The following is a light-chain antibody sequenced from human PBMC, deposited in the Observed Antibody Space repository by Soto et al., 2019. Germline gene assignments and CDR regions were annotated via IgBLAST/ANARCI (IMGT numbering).Light chain of an antibody. J-gene: IGLJ2*01. V-gene: IGLV2-14*01. CDR1: SSDVGGYNY. Sequence: QSALTQPASVSGSPGQSITISCTGTSSDVGGYNYVSWYQQHPGKAPKLMIYDVSNRPSGVSNRFSGSKSGNTASLTISGLQAEDEADYYCSSYTRSSTHVVFGGGTAVTVL. CDR3: SSYTRSSTHVV. CDR2: DVS.